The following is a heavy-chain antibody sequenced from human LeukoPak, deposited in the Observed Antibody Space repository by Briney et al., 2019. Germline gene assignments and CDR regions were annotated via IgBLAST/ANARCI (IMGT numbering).Heavy chain of an antibody. CDR3: ARAGVPAAVYHP. Sequence: PSETLSLTCTVSGGSISSGSYYWSWIRQPAGKGMEWIGRIYTSGSTNYNPSLKSRVTISVDTSKNQFSLKLSSVTAADTAVYYCARAGVPAAVYHPWGQGTLVTVSS. V-gene: IGHV4-61*02. CDR2: IYTSGST. D-gene: IGHD2-2*01. J-gene: IGHJ5*02. CDR1: GGSISSGSYY.